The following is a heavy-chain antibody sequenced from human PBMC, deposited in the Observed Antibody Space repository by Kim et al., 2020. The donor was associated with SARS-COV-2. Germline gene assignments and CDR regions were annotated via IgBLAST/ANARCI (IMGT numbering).Heavy chain of an antibody. CDR3: ARDPIFRQQLVSSIRFDP. Sequence: SVKVSCKASGGTFSSYAISWVRQAPGQGLEWMGRIIPILGIANYAQKFQGRVTITADKSTSTAYMELSSLRSEDTAVYYCARDPIFRQQLVSSIRFDPWGQGTLVTVSS. J-gene: IGHJ5*02. CDR1: GGTFSSYA. V-gene: IGHV1-69*04. CDR2: IIPILGIA. D-gene: IGHD6-13*01.